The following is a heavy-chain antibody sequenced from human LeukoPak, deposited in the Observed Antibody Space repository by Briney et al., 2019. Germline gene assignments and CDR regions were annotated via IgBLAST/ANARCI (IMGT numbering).Heavy chain of an antibody. Sequence: GGSLRLSCAASGFTFSSYAMTWVRQAPGKGLEWVSALTGSGGSTHYADSVKGRFTISRDNAKNSLYLQMNSLRAEDTAVYYCARFLAHSSSWYFAAIDYWGQGTLVTVSS. V-gene: IGHV3-23*01. J-gene: IGHJ4*02. D-gene: IGHD6-13*01. CDR1: GFTFSSYA. CDR3: ARFLAHSSSWYFAAIDY. CDR2: LTGSGGST.